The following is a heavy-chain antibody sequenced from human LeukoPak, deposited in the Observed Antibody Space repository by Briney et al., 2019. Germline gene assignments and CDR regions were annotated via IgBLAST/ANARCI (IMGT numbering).Heavy chain of an antibody. D-gene: IGHD2-21*01. V-gene: IGHV1-46*01. CDR3: ARSLGDSRSENWFDP. Sequence: ASVKVSCKASGYTFTSYYMHWVRQAPGQGLEWMGIINPSGGSTSYAQKFQGRVTMTRDTSTSTVYMELSSLRSEDTAVYYCARSLGDSRSENWFDPWGQGTLVTVSS. CDR1: GYTFTSYY. J-gene: IGHJ5*02. CDR2: INPSGGST.